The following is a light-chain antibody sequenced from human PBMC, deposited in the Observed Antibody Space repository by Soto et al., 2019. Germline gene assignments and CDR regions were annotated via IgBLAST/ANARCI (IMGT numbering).Light chain of an antibody. Sequence: IQLTQYLSSLSASVGDRLTISSRASQAISSYLAWYQQKPGKAPKLLIYAASTLQSGFPSRFGGSGSGTDFTLTISSLQPEDFATYYCQQLNSYPLTFGGGTKVDIK. J-gene: IGKJ4*01. V-gene: IGKV1-9*01. CDR3: QQLNSYPLT. CDR2: AAS. CDR1: QAISSY.